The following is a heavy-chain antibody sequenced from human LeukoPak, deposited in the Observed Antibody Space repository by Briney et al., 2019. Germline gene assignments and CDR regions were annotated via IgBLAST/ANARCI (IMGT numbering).Heavy chain of an antibody. V-gene: IGHV3-30*02. D-gene: IGHD4-17*01. J-gene: IGHJ6*03. CDR2: IRFDGSNK. Sequence: GGSLRLSCAASGFTFSGYGMHWVRQAPGKGLEWVAFIRFDGSNKYCADSVKGRFTISRDNSKNTLYLQMNSLRAEDTAVYFCAKVKNDYGDYYYMDVWGKGTTVTVSS. CDR3: AKVKNDYGDYYYMDV. CDR1: GFTFSGYG.